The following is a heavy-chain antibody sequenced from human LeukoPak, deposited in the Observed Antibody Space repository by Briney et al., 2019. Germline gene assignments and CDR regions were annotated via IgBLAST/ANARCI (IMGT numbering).Heavy chain of an antibody. CDR3: VKDRVTGGDY. J-gene: IGHJ4*02. CDR1: GFTFSSYA. CDR2: ISSNGGST. D-gene: IGHD7-27*01. V-gene: IGHV3-64D*09. Sequence: GRSLRLSCSASGFTFSSYAMHWVRQAPGKGLEYVSSISSNGGSTYHADSVKGRFTISRDNSKNTLYLQMSSLRAEDTAVYYCVKDRVTGGDYWGQGTLVTVSS.